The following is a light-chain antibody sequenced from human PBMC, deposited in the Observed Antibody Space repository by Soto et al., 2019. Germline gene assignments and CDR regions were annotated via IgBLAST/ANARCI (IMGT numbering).Light chain of an antibody. CDR2: DAS. V-gene: IGKV3-11*01. CDR3: QHQGT. CDR1: QSVSSY. Sequence: EIVLTQSPATLSLSPGERATLSCRASQSVSSYLAWYQQKPGQAPRLLIYDASNRATGIPARFGGSGSGTDYTLTISRVEPEDLAVYPWQHQGTFGPGTKVDIK. J-gene: IGKJ3*01.